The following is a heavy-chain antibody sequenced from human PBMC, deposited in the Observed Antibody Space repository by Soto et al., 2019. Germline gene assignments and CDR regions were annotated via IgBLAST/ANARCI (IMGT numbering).Heavy chain of an antibody. CDR3: ARHYYDSSGYDYASGFDI. CDR1: GGSISSSHW. J-gene: IGHJ3*02. V-gene: IGHV4-4*02. D-gene: IGHD3-22*01. Sequence: SETLSLTCAVSGGSISSSHWWSWVRQPPGKGLEWIGEIYYGGSTNYDPSLKSRVTISVDKSKNQFSLKLSSVTAADTAVYFCARHYYDSSGYDYASGFDIWGQGTTVTVSS. CDR2: IYYGGST.